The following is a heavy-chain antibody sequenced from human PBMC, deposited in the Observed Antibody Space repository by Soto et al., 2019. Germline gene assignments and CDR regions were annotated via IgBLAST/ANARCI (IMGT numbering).Heavy chain of an antibody. CDR1: GGSISSSSFY. Sequence: PSETLSLTCSVSGGSISSSSFYWGWVRQPPGKGLEWIASIYSSGYTYYNPSLKSRVTISVDRSKNQISLKLSSVTAADTAVYYCARGMTTVTTFDYWGQGTLVTVSS. CDR2: IYSSGYT. V-gene: IGHV4-39*07. D-gene: IGHD4-17*01. J-gene: IGHJ4*02. CDR3: ARGMTTVTTFDY.